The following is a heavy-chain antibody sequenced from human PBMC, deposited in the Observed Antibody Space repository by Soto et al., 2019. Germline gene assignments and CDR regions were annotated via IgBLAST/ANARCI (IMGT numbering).Heavy chain of an antibody. J-gene: IGHJ4*02. V-gene: IGHV4-59*08. CDR2: IEYSGST. D-gene: IGHD4-17*01. Sequence: QVQLQESGPGLVKPSETLSLTCTVSGGSISSYYWSWIRQPPGKGLEWIGYIEYSGSTHYNPSLKSRVTISVDTSKNQFSLKLSSVTAAETAVYYCAGYEGDYASNFDYWGQGTLVTVSS. CDR1: GGSISSYY. CDR3: AGYEGDYASNFDY.